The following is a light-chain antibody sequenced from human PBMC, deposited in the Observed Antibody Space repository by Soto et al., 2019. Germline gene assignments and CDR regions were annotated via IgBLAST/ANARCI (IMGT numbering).Light chain of an antibody. CDR2: DAS. J-gene: IGKJ1*01. CDR3: QQPSNWPPEWE. Sequence: EIVLTQSPATLSLSPGERATLSCRASPSVSSYLAWYQQNPGQAPRLLIYDASNRSTGIPARFSGSGSGTDFTITISSLGPEDFAVYYCQQPSNWPPEWEFGQGTMVEIK. V-gene: IGKV3-11*01. CDR1: PSVSSY.